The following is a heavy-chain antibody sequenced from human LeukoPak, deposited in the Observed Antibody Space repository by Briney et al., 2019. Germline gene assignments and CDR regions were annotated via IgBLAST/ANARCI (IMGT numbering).Heavy chain of an antibody. D-gene: IGHD3-10*01. CDR2: IRSKAYGGTT. Sequence: GGSLRLSCTASGFTFGDYAMSWFRQAPGKGLEWVGFIRSKAYGGTTEYAASVKGRFTISRDDSKSTAYLQMNSLKTEDTAVYYCTREIEGSGSYIVGYYYYGMDVWGQGTTVTVSS. CDR1: GFTFGDYA. J-gene: IGHJ6*02. CDR3: TREIEGSGSYIVGYYYYGMDV. V-gene: IGHV3-49*03.